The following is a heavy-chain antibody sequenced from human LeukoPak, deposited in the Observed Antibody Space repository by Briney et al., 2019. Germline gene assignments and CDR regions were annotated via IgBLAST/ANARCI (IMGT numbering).Heavy chain of an antibody. CDR1: GGSISSSSYY. CDR3: ARDHYDFWSGYLYGWFDP. CDR2: IYYSGST. J-gene: IGHJ5*02. D-gene: IGHD3-3*01. V-gene: IGHV4-39*01. Sequence: PSETLSLXCTVSGGSISSSSYYWDWIRQPPGKGLEWIGSIYYSGSTYYNPSLKSRVTISVDTSKNQFSLKLSSVTAADTAVYYCARDHYDFWSGYLYGWFDPWGQGTLVTVSS.